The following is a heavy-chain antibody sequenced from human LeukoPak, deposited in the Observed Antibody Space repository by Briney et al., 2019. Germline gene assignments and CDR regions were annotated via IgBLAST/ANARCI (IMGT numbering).Heavy chain of an antibody. CDR3: ARGMGSGTYRYFDN. CDR1: GVSISSSY. J-gene: IGHJ4*02. Sequence: SETLSLTCTVSGVSISSSYWSWIRQPPGKGLEWIGYIYHSGATNYNPSLKSRVTISVDTSKNQFSLKLGSVTAADTPVYYCARGMGSGTYRYFDNWGQGTLVTVSS. CDR2: IYHSGAT. V-gene: IGHV4-59*01. D-gene: IGHD3-10*01.